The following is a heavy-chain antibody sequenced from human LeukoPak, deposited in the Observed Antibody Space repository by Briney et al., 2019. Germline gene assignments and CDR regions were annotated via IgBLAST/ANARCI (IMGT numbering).Heavy chain of an antibody. CDR1: GGSFTGYY. J-gene: IGHJ4*02. CDR3: ARTVGGSDERSFDY. V-gene: IGHV4-34*01. CDR2: INHSGST. D-gene: IGHD1-26*01. Sequence: SETLSLTCAVYGGSFTGYYWTWIRQPPGKGLEWIGEINHSGSTNYNPSLKSRVTISVDTSKNQFSLKLSSLTAADTAVYYCARTVGGSDERSFDYWDQGTLVTVSS.